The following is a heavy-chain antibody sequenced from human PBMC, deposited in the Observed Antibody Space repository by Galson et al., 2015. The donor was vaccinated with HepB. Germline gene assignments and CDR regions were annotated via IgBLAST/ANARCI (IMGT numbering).Heavy chain of an antibody. D-gene: IGHD3-3*01. CDR3: ARDFSTKKYYYYYYMDV. CDR2: ISYDGSNK. Sequence: CAASGFTFSSYAMHWVRQAPGKGLEWVAVISYDGSNKYYADSVKGRFTISRDNSKNTLYLQMNSLRAEDTAVYYCARDFSTKKYYYYYYMDVWGKGTTVTVSS. V-gene: IGHV3-30-3*01. J-gene: IGHJ6*03. CDR1: GFTFSSYA.